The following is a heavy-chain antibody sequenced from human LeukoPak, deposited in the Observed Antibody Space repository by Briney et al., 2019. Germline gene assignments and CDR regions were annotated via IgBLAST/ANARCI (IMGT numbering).Heavy chain of an antibody. CDR1: GYTFTGYY. Sequence: ASVKVSCKASGYTFTGYYMHWVRQAPGQGLEWMGWINPNSGGTNYAQKFQGRVTMTRDTSISTAYMDLSRLRSDDTAVYYCASSYDSSGYYLRSDAFDIWGQGTMVTVSS. D-gene: IGHD3-22*01. CDR2: INPNSGGT. J-gene: IGHJ3*02. CDR3: ASSYDSSGYYLRSDAFDI. V-gene: IGHV1-2*02.